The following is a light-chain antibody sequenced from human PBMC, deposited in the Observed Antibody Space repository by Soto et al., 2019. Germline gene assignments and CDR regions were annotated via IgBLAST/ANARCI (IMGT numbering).Light chain of an antibody. CDR2: GAS. CDR1: QSVTSSY. J-gene: IGKJ5*01. Sequence: EIVLTQSPGTLSLSPGERVTLSCRASQSVTSSYIAWYQQKSGQAPRLLLYGASSRATGIPDRFRGSGSGTDFTLTISSLEPEDSAVYYCQQRHMWPITFGQGTRLEI. CDR3: QQRHMWPIT. V-gene: IGKV3D-20*02.